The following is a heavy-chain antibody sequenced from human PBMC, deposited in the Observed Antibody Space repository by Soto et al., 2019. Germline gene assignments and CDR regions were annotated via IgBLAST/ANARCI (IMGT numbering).Heavy chain of an antibody. J-gene: IGHJ4*02. D-gene: IGHD1-26*01. CDR1: GFTFSIYA. V-gene: IGHV3-23*01. CDR3: AKDFTPDSRWDIDY. Sequence: EVQLLESGGGLVQPGGSLRLSCAASGFTFSIYAMNWVRQAPXXGLEWVAGIIGAGAPYYADPVKGRFTISRDNSKNTLYXQMXSLRDEDTALYYCAKDFTPDSRWDIDYWGQGTLVTVSS. CDR2: IIGAGAP.